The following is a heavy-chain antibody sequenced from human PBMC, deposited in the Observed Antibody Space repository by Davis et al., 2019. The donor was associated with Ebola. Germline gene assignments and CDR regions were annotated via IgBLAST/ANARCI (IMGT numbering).Heavy chain of an antibody. Sequence: SETLSLTCTVSGDSISSSSYYWGWIRQPPGKGLEWIGCVYYSGSTYYNPSLKSRVNISVDTSKNQFSLTLSSMTAADTAVYYCVSSGWFSNHFNFWGQGTLVTVSS. V-gene: IGHV4-39*01. CDR1: GDSISSSSYY. CDR3: VSSGWFSNHFNF. J-gene: IGHJ4*02. D-gene: IGHD6-19*01. CDR2: VYYSGST.